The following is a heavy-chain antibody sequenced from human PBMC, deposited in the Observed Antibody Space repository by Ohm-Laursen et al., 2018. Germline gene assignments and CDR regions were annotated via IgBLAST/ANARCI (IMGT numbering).Heavy chain of an antibody. Sequence: SSLRLSCAASGFTFDDYAMHWVRQAPGKGLEWVSGISWNSGSIGYADSVKGRFTISRDNAKNSLYLQMNSLRGEDTAVYYCARGHYYYYGMDVWGQGTTVTVSS. V-gene: IGHV3-9*01. CDR3: ARGHYYYYGMDV. CDR2: ISWNSGSI. CDR1: GFTFDDYA. J-gene: IGHJ6*02.